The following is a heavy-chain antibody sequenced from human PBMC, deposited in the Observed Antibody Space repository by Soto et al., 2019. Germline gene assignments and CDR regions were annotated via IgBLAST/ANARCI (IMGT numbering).Heavy chain of an antibody. Sequence: ASVKVSCKASGYTFTGYYMHWVRQAPGQGLEWMGWINPNSGGTNYAQKFQGRVTMTRYTSISTAYMGLSRLRSDDTAVYYCARVASSSWWWFYPWGQGTLVTVSS. CDR1: GYTFTGYY. J-gene: IGHJ5*02. D-gene: IGHD6-13*01. CDR2: INPNSGGT. CDR3: ARVASSSWWWFYP. V-gene: IGHV1-2*02.